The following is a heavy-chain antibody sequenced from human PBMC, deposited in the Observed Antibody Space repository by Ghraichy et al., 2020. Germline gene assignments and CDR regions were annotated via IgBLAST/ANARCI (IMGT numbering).Heavy chain of an antibody. D-gene: IGHD3-3*01. V-gene: IGHV1-2*02. Sequence: ASVKVSFKASGYTFTGYYIHWVRQAPEQGLEWMGWINPKSGGTNYAPRFQYRVTMTRDTSITTTYMELSRLRSDDTAIYYCAKGGRNTSSGVVFPPDPWGQGTLVTVSS. CDR1: GYTFTGYY. CDR2: INPKSGGT. J-gene: IGHJ5*02. CDR3: AKGGRNTSSGVVFPPDP.